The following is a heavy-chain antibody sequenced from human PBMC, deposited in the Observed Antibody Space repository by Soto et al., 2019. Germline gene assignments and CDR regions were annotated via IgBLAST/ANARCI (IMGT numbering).Heavy chain of an antibody. D-gene: IGHD3-10*01. J-gene: IGHJ6*02. CDR3: ARLPYYYGSGQYLSYYYYGMDV. CDR2: IYYSGST. Sequence: PSETLSLTCTVSGGSISSSSYYWGWIRQPPGKGLEWIGSIYYSGSTYYNPSLKSRVTISVDTSKNKFSLKLSSVTAADTAVYYCARLPYYYGSGQYLSYYYYGMDVWGQGTTVTVSS. CDR1: GGSISSSSYY. V-gene: IGHV4-39*01.